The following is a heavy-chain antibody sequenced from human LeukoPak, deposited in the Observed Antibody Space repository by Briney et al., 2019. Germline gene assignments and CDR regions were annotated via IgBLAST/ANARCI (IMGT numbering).Heavy chain of an antibody. CDR3: ARTIAARRVLDC. Sequence: ASVKVSCKASGYTFTGYYMHWVRQAPGQGLEWMGWINPNSGGTNYAQKFQGRVTMTRDTSISTAYMELSRLRSDDTAVYYCARTIAARRVLDCWGQGTLVTVSS. CDR1: GYTFTGYY. V-gene: IGHV1-2*02. CDR2: INPNSGGT. J-gene: IGHJ4*02. D-gene: IGHD6-6*01.